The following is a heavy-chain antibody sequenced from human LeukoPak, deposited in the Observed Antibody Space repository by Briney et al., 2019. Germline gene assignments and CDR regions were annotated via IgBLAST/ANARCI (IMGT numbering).Heavy chain of an antibody. CDR3: AKPVGYCSGGSCYYYYGTDV. CDR1: GFTFSSYG. J-gene: IGHJ6*04. V-gene: IGHV3-30*18. CDR2: ISYDGSNK. Sequence: GGSLRLSCAASGFTFSSYGMHWVRQAPGKGLEWVAVISYDGSNKYYADSVKGRFIISRDNSKNTLYLQMNSLRAEDTAVYYCAKPVGYCSGGSCYYYYGTDVWGKGTTVTVSS. D-gene: IGHD2-15*01.